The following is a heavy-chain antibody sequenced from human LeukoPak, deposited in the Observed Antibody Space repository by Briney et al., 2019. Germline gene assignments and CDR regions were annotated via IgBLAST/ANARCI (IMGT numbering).Heavy chain of an antibody. J-gene: IGHJ4*02. Sequence: SETLSLTCTVSGGSISSSSYYWGWIRQPPGKGLEWIGSIYYSGSTYYNPSLKSRVTISVDTSKNQFSLKLSSVTAADTAVYYCARGSTVADTYFYHDYWGQGTLVTVSS. D-gene: IGHD6-19*01. V-gene: IGHV4-39*07. CDR3: ARGSTVADTYFYHDY. CDR1: GGSISSSSYY. CDR2: IYYSGST.